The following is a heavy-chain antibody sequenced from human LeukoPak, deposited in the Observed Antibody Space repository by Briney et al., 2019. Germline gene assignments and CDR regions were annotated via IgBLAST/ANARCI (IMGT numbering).Heavy chain of an antibody. CDR3: ARVRVVADY. V-gene: IGHV3-7*01. CDR2: IHQHGSEK. D-gene: IGHD2-15*01. J-gene: IGHJ4*02. CDR1: GFTFSSYG. Sequence: GGSLRLSCAASGFTFSSYGMSWVRQAPGKGLEWVANIHQHGSEKYYVDSVKGRFTISRDNAENSVYLQMNSLRAEDTAVYYCARVRVVADYWGQGTLVTVSS.